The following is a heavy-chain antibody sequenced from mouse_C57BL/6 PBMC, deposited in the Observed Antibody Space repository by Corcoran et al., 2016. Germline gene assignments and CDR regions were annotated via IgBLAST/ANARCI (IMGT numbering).Heavy chain of an antibody. D-gene: IGHD2-3*01. CDR1: GYTFTDYY. J-gene: IGHJ1*03. CDR3: ARKGWLLWYFDV. V-gene: IGHV1-26*01. CDR2: INPNNGGT. Sequence: EVQLQQSGPELVKPGALVKISCKASGYTFTDYYMNWVKQSHGKSLEWIGDINPNNGGTSYNQKFKGKATLTVDKSSSTAYMELRSLTSEDSAVYYCARKGWLLWYFDVWGTGTTVTVSS.